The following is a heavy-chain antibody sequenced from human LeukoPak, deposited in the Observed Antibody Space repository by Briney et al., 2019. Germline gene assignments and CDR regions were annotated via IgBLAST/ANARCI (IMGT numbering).Heavy chain of an antibody. CDR1: GGSISSYY. J-gene: IGHJ4*02. Sequence: PSETLSLTCTVSGGSISSYYWSWIRQPPGKGLEWIGYIYYSGSTNYNPSLKSRVTISVDTSKNQFSLKLSSVTAADTAVYYCASHGTNDSSELLYWGQGTLSPSPQ. V-gene: IGHV4-59*01. CDR2: IYYSGST. CDR3: ASHGTNDSSELLY. D-gene: IGHD3-22*01.